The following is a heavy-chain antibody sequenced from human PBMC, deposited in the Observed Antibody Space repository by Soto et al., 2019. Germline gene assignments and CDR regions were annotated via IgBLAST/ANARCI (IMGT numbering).Heavy chain of an antibody. CDR1: GFTFTDFY. Sequence: EVQLVQSGGGLVQPGGSLRLSCVGSGFTFTDFYMNWVRQAPGKGLEWVANIRPDGSETNYVESVKGRFTTSRDNAKNSLFRQRNSLRADDTAVYYCAGWGGHDYNYWGQGILVTVSS. J-gene: IGHJ4*02. CDR2: IRPDGSET. CDR3: AGWGGHDYNY. D-gene: IGHD4-4*01. V-gene: IGHV3-7*03.